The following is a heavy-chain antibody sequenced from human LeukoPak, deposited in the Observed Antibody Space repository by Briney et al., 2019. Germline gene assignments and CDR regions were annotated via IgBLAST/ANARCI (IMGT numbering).Heavy chain of an antibody. CDR3: ARAYSPPQWSPFDY. V-gene: IGHV4-39*07. CDR2: IYYSGST. D-gene: IGHD6-13*01. Sequence: SETLSLTCPVSGGSISSGSYYWGWIRQPPGKGLEWIGGIYYSGSTYYKPSLKSRVTISLDTSKNQFSLKLSSVTAADTAVYYCARAYSPPQWSPFDYWGQGTLVTVSS. J-gene: IGHJ4*02. CDR1: GGSISSGSYY.